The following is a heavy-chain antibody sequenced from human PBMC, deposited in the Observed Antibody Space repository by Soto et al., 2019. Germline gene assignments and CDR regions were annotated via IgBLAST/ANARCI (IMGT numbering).Heavy chain of an antibody. V-gene: IGHV3-33*01. CDR3: ASLTTWELRPDSTIGY. D-gene: IGHD1-26*01. CDR2: IWYDGSNK. J-gene: IGHJ4*02. Sequence: GGSLRLSCAASGFTFSSYGMHWVRQAPGKGLEWVAVIWYDGSNKYYADSVKGRFTISRDNSKNTLYLQMNSLRAEDTAVYYCASLTTWELRPDSTIGYWGQGTLVTVSS. CDR1: GFTFSSYG.